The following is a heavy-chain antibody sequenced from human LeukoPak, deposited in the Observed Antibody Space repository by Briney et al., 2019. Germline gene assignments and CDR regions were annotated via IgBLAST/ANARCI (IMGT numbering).Heavy chain of an antibody. Sequence: GGSLRLSCAASGFTFSSYSMNWVRQAPGKGLEWVSYIDSSSSTIYYADSVKGRFTISRDNAKNSLYLQMNCLRAEDTAVYYCASPFDYWGQGTLVTVSS. CDR2: IDSSSSTI. CDR3: ASPFDY. V-gene: IGHV3-48*01. CDR1: GFTFSSYS. J-gene: IGHJ4*02.